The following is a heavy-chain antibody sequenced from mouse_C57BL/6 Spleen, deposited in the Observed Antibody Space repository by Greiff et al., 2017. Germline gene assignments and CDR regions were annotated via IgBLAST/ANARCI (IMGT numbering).Heavy chain of an antibody. CDR2: INPNNGGT. D-gene: IGHD1-1*01. J-gene: IGHJ1*03. V-gene: IGHV1-22*01. CDR3: ARSGITTVVYWYFDV. Sequence: EVQLQQSGPELVKPGASVKMSCKASGYTFTDYNMPWVKQSHGKSLEWIGYINPNNGGTSYTQKFKGKATLTVNKSSSTAYMERRRLTSEDSAVYDCARSGITTVVYWYFDVWGTGTTVTVSS. CDR1: GYTFTDYN.